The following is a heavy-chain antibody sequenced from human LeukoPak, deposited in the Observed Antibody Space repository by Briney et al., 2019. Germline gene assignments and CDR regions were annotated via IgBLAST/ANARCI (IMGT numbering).Heavy chain of an antibody. Sequence: NPSETLSLTCTVSGGSISSSSYYWGWIRQPPGKGLEWIGSIYYSGSTYYNSSLKSRVTISVDTSKNQFSLKLSSVTAADTAVYYCARDRTGGSCHDYWGQGTLVTVSS. V-gene: IGHV4-39*07. CDR1: GGSISSSSYY. D-gene: IGHD2-15*01. J-gene: IGHJ4*02. CDR2: IYYSGST. CDR3: ARDRTGGSCHDY.